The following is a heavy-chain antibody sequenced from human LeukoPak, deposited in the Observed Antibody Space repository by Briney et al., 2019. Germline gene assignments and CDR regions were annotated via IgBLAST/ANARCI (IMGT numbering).Heavy chain of an antibody. J-gene: IGHJ4*02. Sequence: PSETLSLTCTVSGASISSSSYYWGWIRQPPGKGLEWIGSFYYSGSTYYNPSLKSRVTISVDTSKNQFSLRLTSVTAADTAVYYCASPSGASTSWGQGTLVTVSS. CDR3: ASPSGASTS. CDR2: FYYSGST. D-gene: IGHD2-15*01. CDR1: GASISSSSYY. V-gene: IGHV4-39*07.